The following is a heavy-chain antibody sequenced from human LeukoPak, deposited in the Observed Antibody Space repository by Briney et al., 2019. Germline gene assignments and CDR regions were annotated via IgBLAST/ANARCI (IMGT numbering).Heavy chain of an antibody. CDR3: AKDRYGSGSDTP. J-gene: IGHJ5*02. Sequence: GSLRLSCAASAFTFSRYGMHWVRQAPGKGLEWVALIRSDGNNKYYADSVKGRFTISRDNSKNTLSLQMNSLRTEDTAVYYCAKDRYGSGSDTPWGQGTLVTVSS. CDR1: AFTFSRYG. CDR2: IRSDGNNK. D-gene: IGHD3-10*01. V-gene: IGHV3-30*02.